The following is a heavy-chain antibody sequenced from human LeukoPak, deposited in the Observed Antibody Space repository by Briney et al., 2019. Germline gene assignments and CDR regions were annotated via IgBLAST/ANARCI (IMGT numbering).Heavy chain of an antibody. CDR3: ARDSMINIVLIAAAGTFDY. CDR1: GFTFSSYG. Sequence: TGGSLRLSCAASGFTFSSYGMQWVRQAPGKGLEWVAVISYDGSNKYYADSVKGRFTISRDNSKNTLYLQMNSLRAEDTAVYYCARDSMINIVLIAAAGTFDYWGQGTLVTVSS. D-gene: IGHD6-13*01. CDR2: ISYDGSNK. V-gene: IGHV3-30*03. J-gene: IGHJ4*02.